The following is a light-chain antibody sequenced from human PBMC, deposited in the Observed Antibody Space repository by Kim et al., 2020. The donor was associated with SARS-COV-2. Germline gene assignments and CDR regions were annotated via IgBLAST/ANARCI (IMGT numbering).Light chain of an antibody. CDR1: QSISSY. CDR3: QQSYSTPVT. J-gene: IGKJ1*01. Sequence: ASVGDRVTLTCRASQSISSYLNWYQQKPGKAPKLLIYAASSLQSGVPSRFSGSGSGTDFTLTISSLQPEDFATYYCQQSYSTPVTFGQGTKVDIK. CDR2: AAS. V-gene: IGKV1-39*01.